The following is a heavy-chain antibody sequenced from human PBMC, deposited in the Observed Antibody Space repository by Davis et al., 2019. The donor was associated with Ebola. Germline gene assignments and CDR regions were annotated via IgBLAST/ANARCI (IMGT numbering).Heavy chain of an antibody. CDR3: ARGSFGDFWRLGYFDY. CDR2: IYYSGST. Sequence: MPSETLSLTCTVSGGSISSSSYYWGWIRQPPGKGLEWIGYIYYSGSTNYNPSLKSRVTISVDTSKNQFSLKLSSVTAADTAVYYCARGSFGDFWRLGYFDYWGQGTLVTVSS. J-gene: IGHJ4*02. V-gene: IGHV4-61*05. D-gene: IGHD3-3*01. CDR1: GGSISSSSYY.